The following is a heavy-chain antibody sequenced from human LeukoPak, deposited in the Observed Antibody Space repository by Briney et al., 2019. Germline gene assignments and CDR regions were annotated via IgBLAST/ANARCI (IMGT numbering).Heavy chain of an antibody. Sequence: GASVKVSCKASGYTITGYYMHWVRQAPGQGLEWMGWINPNSGGTNYAQKFQGRVTMTRDTSISTAYMELSRLRSDDTAVYYCARAATVTTALIGNWFDPWGQGTLVTVSS. CDR1: GYTITGYY. D-gene: IGHD4-17*01. J-gene: IGHJ5*02. CDR3: ARAATVTTALIGNWFDP. CDR2: INPNSGGT. V-gene: IGHV1-2*02.